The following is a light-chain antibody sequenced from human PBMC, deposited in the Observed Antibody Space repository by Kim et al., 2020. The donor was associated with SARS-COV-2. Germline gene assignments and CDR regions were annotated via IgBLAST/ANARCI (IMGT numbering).Light chain of an antibody. V-gene: IGLV4-69*01. CDR1: SGHSTYA. CDR3: QTWATGFQV. Sequence: ASVRLHCTLSSGHSTYAVARPPEQAGKGPRFLLKNNSDGTHTKGDGIPDRFSGSNSGAERYLSISSLHSEDEADYYCQTWATGFQVFGGGTKLTVL. J-gene: IGLJ3*02. CDR2: NNSDGTH.